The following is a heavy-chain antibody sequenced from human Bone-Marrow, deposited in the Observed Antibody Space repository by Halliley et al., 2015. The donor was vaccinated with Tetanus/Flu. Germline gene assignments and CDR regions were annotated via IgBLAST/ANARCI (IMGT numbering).Heavy chain of an antibody. Sequence: GIYKDYADSVKGRFPISRDNSNNPLYVQMSSLRAEDTAVYYCARGFCSSPSCQSYYYYYGMDVWGQGTTVTVSS. V-gene: IGHV3-30*15. CDR3: ARGFCSSPSCQSYYYYYGMDV. D-gene: IGHD2-2*01. CDR2: GIYK. J-gene: IGHJ6*02.